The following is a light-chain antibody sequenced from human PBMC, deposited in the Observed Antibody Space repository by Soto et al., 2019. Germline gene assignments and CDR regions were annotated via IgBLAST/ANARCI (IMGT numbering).Light chain of an antibody. Sequence: EIVMTQSPATLSVSPGERATLSCRASQSVSINLAWYQQIPGHAPRLLIYGASTRATGIPARFSGSGSGTEFTLTISSLQSEDFAVYYCQQYNNWPRTFGQGTKVDI. CDR1: QSVSIN. CDR3: QQYNNWPRT. CDR2: GAS. V-gene: IGKV3-15*01. J-gene: IGKJ1*01.